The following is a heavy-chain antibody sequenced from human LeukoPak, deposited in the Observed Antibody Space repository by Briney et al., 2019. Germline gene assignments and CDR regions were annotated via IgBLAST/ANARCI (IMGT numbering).Heavy chain of an antibody. V-gene: IGHV4-39*01. D-gene: IGHD3-16*01. CDR3: ARLPWGAYSSFDP. J-gene: IGHJ5*02. CDR2: VFSSGST. Sequence: ASETLSLTCTVSGGSISSSSYYWGWVRQPPGKGLEWIGSVFSSGSTYYNPSLKSPVTISVDTSKNQCSLKLSSVTAADTAVYYCARLPWGAYSSFDPWGQGTLVTVSS. CDR1: GGSISSSSYY.